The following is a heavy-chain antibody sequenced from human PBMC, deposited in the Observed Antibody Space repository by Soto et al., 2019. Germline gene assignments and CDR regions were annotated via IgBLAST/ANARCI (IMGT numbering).Heavy chain of an antibody. CDR1: GGSISSGGYY. J-gene: IGHJ3*02. V-gene: IGHV4-31*03. D-gene: IGHD3-3*01. CDR3: ARDSPYDFWSDYSNAFDI. Sequence: SETLSLTCTVSGGSISSGGYYWSWIRQHPGKGLEWIGYIYYSGSTYYSPSLKSRVTISLDTSKNQFSLKLSSVTAADTAVYYCARDSPYDFWSDYSNAFDIWGQGTMVTVSS. CDR2: IYYSGST.